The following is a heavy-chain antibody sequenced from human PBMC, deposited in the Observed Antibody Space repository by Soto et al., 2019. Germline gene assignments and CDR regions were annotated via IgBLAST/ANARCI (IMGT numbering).Heavy chain of an antibody. J-gene: IGHJ4*02. D-gene: IGHD3-16*01. CDR1: GFTFSNYA. V-gene: IGHV3-23*01. CDR3: AKAYFVWSSEKPYYFDY. Sequence: EVQLLDSGGGLVQPGGSLRLSCAASGFTFSNYAMTWVRQGPGKGLEWVSGISGSGGRSYYADSVKGRFTISRDNSKSTLYLQMNSLRAEDTAVYYCAKAYFVWSSEKPYYFDYWGQGTLVTVPS. CDR2: ISGSGGRS.